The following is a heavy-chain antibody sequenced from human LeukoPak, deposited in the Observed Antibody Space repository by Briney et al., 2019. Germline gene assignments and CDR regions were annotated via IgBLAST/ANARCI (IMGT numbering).Heavy chain of an antibody. D-gene: IGHD6-13*01. CDR3: AKWKLKAAAAFAPDY. CDR2: ISGSGGST. Sequence: GGSLRLSCAASGFTFNNYAMSWVRQAPGKGLEWVSAISGSGGSTYYADSVKGRFTISRDNSKNTLYLQMNSLRAEDTAVYYCAKWKLKAAAAFAPDYWGQGTLVTVSS. J-gene: IGHJ4*02. CDR1: GFTFNNYA. V-gene: IGHV3-23*01.